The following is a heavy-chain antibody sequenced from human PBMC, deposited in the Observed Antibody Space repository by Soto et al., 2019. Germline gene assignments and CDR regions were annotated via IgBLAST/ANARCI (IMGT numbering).Heavy chain of an antibody. CDR1: GFTFSSYA. D-gene: IGHD6-13*01. V-gene: IGHV3-23*01. CDR3: AKDAIPGYSSKEYYYYGMDV. CDR2: ISGSGGST. Sequence: GGSLRLSCAASGFTFSSYAMSWVRQAPGKGLEWVSAISGSGGSTYYADSVKGRFTISRDNSKNTLYLQMNSLRAEDTAVYYCAKDAIPGYSSKEYYYYGMDVWGQGTTVTVSS. J-gene: IGHJ6*02.